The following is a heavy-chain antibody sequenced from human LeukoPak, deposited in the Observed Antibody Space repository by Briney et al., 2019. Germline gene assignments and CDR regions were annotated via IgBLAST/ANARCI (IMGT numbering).Heavy chain of an antibody. CDR2: INHSGGT. D-gene: IGHD4-11*01. J-gene: IGHJ4*02. V-gene: IGHV4-34*01. CDR1: GGSFSGYY. CDR3: ARDDYSNQFDY. Sequence: SETLSLTCAVYGGSFSGYYWSWIRQPPGKGLEWIGEINHSGGTNYNPSLKSRVTISVDTSKNQFSLKLSSVTAADTAVYYCARDDYSNQFDYWGQGTLVTVSS.